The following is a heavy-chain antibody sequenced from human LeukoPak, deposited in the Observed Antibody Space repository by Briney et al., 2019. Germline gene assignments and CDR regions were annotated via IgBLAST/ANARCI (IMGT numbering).Heavy chain of an antibody. V-gene: IGHV5-51*01. J-gene: IGHJ4*02. Sequence: GESLKISCKGSGYSFTSYWIGWVRQMPGKGLEWIGIIYPGDSDTRYSPSFQGQVTISADKSISTAYLQWSSLKASDTAMYYCARLITFGGVIVMYYFDYWGQGTLVTVSS. CDR3: ARLITFGGVIVMYYFDY. CDR2: IYPGDSDT. CDR1: GYSFTSYW. D-gene: IGHD3-16*02.